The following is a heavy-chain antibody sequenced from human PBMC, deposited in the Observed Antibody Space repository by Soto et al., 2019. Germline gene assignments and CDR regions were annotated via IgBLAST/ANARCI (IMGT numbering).Heavy chain of an antibody. CDR1: GFTFSDYY. D-gene: IGHD3-9*01. CDR2: ISSSSSYT. Sequence: QVQLVESGGGLVKPGGSLRLSCAASGFTFSDYYMSWIRQAPGKELEWVSYISSSSSYTNYADSVKGRFTISRDNAKNSLYLQMNILRAEDTAVYYCATQLRYQPNYYYYYGMDVWGQGTTVTVSS. CDR3: ATQLRYQPNYYYYYGMDV. J-gene: IGHJ6*02. V-gene: IGHV3-11*06.